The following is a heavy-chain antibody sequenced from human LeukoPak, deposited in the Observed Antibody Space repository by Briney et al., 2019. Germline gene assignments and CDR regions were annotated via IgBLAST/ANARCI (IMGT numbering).Heavy chain of an antibody. D-gene: IGHD6-19*01. CDR3: AKRGDGGAWYDY. CDR1: GFTFSPYW. Sequence: GGSLRLSCAVSGFTFSPYWMVWVRQAPGKGLVWVSRISSDGSNTAYADSVKGRFTISRDNAKNTLYLQMSSLRAEDTAVYYCAKRGDGGAWYDYWGQGTLVIVSS. V-gene: IGHV3-74*01. J-gene: IGHJ4*02. CDR2: ISSDGSNT.